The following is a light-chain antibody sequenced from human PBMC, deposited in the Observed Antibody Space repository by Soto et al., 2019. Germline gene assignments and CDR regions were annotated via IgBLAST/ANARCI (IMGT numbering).Light chain of an antibody. CDR1: QSVSSK. J-gene: IGKJ1*01. Sequence: ILMTQSPATLSVYPGERATLSCRASQSVSSKLAWYQQKPGQTPRVLIYGASTRATGIPARFSGSGSGTEFTLTISSLQSEDSAVYHCQHYNDWPPTWTFGQGTKV. CDR2: GAS. CDR3: QHYNDWPPTWT. V-gene: IGKV3-15*01.